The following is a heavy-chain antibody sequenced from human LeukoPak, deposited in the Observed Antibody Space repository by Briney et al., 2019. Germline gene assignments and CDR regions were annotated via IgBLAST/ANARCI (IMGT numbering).Heavy chain of an antibody. J-gene: IGHJ4*02. Sequence: LAGGSLRLSCAASGFTFGSYTMNWVRQAPGKGLEWVAIILSDGSNKHYADSVKGRFTISRDNSKNTLFLQMNSLRVEDTAVYYCAKDLSRHWTFDYWGQGTLVTVSS. V-gene: IGHV3-30*18. CDR2: ILSDGSNK. CDR3: AKDLSRHWTFDY. D-gene: IGHD1-1*01. CDR1: GFTFGSYT.